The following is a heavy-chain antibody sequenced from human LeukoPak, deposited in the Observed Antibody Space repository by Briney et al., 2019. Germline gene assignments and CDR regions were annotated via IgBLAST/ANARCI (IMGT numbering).Heavy chain of an antibody. CDR3: ARVHRLDSSGWH. D-gene: IGHD6-19*01. Sequence: ASVTVSFKASGYTFTSYYMHWVRQAPGQGLEWMGIINPSGGSTSYAQKFQGRVTMTRDTSTSTVYMELSSLRSEDTAVYYCARVHRLDSSGWHWGQGTLVTVSS. J-gene: IGHJ4*02. V-gene: IGHV1-46*01. CDR2: INPSGGST. CDR1: GYTFTSYY.